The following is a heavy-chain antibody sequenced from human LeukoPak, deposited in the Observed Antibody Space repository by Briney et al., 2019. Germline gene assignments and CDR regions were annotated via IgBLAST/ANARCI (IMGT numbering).Heavy chain of an antibody. V-gene: IGHV3-30*18. J-gene: IGHJ6*02. CDR1: GFTFSSYS. D-gene: IGHD6-19*01. CDR2: ISYDGSNK. Sequence: GGSLRLSCAASGFTFSSYSMHWVRQAPGKGLEWVAVISYDGSNKYYADSVKGRFTISRDNSKNTLYLQMNSLRAEDTAVYYCAKDKGSSGWSPYYYYGMDVWGQGTTVTVSS. CDR3: AKDKGSSGWSPYYYYGMDV.